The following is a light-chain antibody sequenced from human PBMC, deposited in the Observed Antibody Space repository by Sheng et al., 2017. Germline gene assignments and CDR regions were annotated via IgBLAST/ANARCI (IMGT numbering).Light chain of an antibody. CDR2: KTS. J-gene: IGKJ1*01. Sequence: DIQMTQSPPTLSASVGDRVTITCRASQIFSSWLAWYQQKPGRAPKLLIHKTSTLETGVPSRFSGSGSDTEFTLTISSLQPDDFATYYCQQYTNYPWTFGQGTRVEV. V-gene: IGKV1-5*03. CDR1: QIFSSW. CDR3: QQYTNYPWT.